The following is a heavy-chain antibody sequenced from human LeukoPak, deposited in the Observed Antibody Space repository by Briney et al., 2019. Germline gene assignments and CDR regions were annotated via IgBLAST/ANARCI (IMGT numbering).Heavy chain of an antibody. D-gene: IGHD4-23*01. CDR3: ARADGGNGAIDY. Sequence: SETLSLTCAVSGGSISSGGYPWSWLRRPPGKGLEWIGYIYHSGSTYYNPSLKSRVTISVDRSKNQFSLKLSSVTAADTAVYYCARADGGNGAIDYWGQGTLVTVSS. J-gene: IGHJ4*02. V-gene: IGHV4-30-2*01. CDR2: IYHSGST. CDR1: GGSISSGGYP.